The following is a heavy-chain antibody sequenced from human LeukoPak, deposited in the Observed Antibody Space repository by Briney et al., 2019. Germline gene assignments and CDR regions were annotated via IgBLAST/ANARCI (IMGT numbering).Heavy chain of an antibody. J-gene: IGHJ3*02. CDR2: ISAYNGNT. D-gene: IGHD2-8*02. CDR1: GGTFSSYA. Sequence: ASVKVSFKASGGTFSSYAISWVRQAPGQGLEWMGWISAYNGNTNYAQKLQGRVTMTTDTSTSTAYMELRSLRSDDTAVYYCARVTFGVVYAIAAFDIWGQGTMVTVSS. CDR3: ARVTFGVVYAIAAFDI. V-gene: IGHV1-18*01.